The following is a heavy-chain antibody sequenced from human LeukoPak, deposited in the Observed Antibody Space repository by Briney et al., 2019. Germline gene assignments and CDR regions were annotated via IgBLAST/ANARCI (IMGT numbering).Heavy chain of an antibody. V-gene: IGHV1-69*06. Sequence: ASVKVSCKASGGTFSSYAISWVRQAPGQGLEWMGGIIPIFGTANYAQKFQGRVTITADKSTSTAYMELSSLRSEDTAVSYCARGDGYSSPYYFDYWGQGTLVTVSS. J-gene: IGHJ4*02. CDR3: ARGDGYSSPYYFDY. D-gene: IGHD5-18*01. CDR2: IIPIFGTA. CDR1: GGTFSSYA.